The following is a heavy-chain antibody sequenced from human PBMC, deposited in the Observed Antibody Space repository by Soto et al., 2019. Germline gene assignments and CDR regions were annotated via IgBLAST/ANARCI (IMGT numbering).Heavy chain of an antibody. Sequence: NPSETLSLTCAVSGVSVTSGGYSWNWIRQPPGKGLEWVGYIYHTGSAYYTPSLSSRVTISVDRSTNQFSLKLNSVTAADTAVYYCARGVGTTMAHYFDFWGPGTPVTVSS. CDR2: IYHTGSA. CDR3: ARGVGTTMAHYFDF. D-gene: IGHD1-26*01. CDR1: GVSVTSGGYS. V-gene: IGHV4-30-2*01. J-gene: IGHJ4*02.